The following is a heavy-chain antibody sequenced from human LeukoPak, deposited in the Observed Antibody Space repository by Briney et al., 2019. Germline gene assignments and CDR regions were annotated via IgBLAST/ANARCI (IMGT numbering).Heavy chain of an antibody. V-gene: IGHV4-38-2*02. CDR3: ARLHGTDVDY. CDR2: IYHSGST. CDR1: GYSISSGYY. J-gene: IGHJ4*02. D-gene: IGHD1-1*01. Sequence: SETLSLTCTVSGYSISSGYYWGWIRQPPGKGLEWIGSIYHSGSTYYNPSLKSRVTISVDTSKNQFSLRLSSVTAADTAVYYCARLHGTDVDYWGQGTLVTVSS.